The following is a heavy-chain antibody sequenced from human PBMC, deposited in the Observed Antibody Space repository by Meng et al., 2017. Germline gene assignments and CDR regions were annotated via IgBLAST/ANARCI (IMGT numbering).Heavy chain of an antibody. J-gene: IGHJ4*02. CDR3: ARVGGSGWYVYYFDY. D-gene: IGHD6-19*01. CDR1: GYTFTSYA. V-gene: IGHV1-3*01. CDR2: INAGNGNT. Sequence: ASVKVSCKASGYTFTSYAMHWVRQAPGQRLEWIGWINAGNGNTKYSQKFQGRVTITRDTSASTAYMELSSLRSEDTAVYYCARVGGSGWYVYYFDYWGQGTLVTVSS.